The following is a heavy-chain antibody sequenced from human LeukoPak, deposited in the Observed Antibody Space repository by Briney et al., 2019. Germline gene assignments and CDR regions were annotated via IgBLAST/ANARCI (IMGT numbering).Heavy chain of an antibody. V-gene: IGHV3-66*01. CDR1: EFTFSSYS. Sequence: GGSLRLSCAASEFTFSSYSMNWVRQAPGKGLEWVSGIYSGGSTYYADSVKGRFTISRDNSKNTLYLQMNSLRVEDTAVYFCATGGTPDYWGQGTLVTVSS. CDR2: IYSGGST. CDR3: ATGGTPDY. J-gene: IGHJ4*02. D-gene: IGHD3-16*01.